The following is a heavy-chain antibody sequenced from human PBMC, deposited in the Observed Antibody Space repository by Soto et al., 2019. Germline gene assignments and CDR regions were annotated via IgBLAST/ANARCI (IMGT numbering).Heavy chain of an antibody. D-gene: IGHD6-13*01. Sequence: TSETLSLTCAVSGGSISSSNWWSWVRQPPGKGLEWIGEAYHSGSTNYNPSLKSRVTISVDKSKNQFSLKLSSVTAADTAVYYCARVPEYSSSWYFYYYYYYGMDVWGQGTTVTVSS. CDR1: GGSISSSNW. V-gene: IGHV4-4*02. CDR3: ARVPEYSSSWYFYYYYYYGMDV. CDR2: AYHSGST. J-gene: IGHJ6*02.